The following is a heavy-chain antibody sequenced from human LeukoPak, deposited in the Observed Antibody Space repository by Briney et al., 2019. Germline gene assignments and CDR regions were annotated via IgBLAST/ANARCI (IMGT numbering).Heavy chain of an antibody. V-gene: IGHV4-59*08. J-gene: IGHJ4*02. CDR1: GGSISSHY. CDR2: IYNSGST. D-gene: IGHD6-19*01. Sequence: SETLSLTCTVSGGSISSHYYNWIRQPPGKGLEWIGYIYNSGSTNYNPSLKSRVIISRDTSKNQFSLNLSSVTAAHTAVYYCARQENTGWTSYLDYWGQGILVTVSS. CDR3: ARQENTGWTSYLDY.